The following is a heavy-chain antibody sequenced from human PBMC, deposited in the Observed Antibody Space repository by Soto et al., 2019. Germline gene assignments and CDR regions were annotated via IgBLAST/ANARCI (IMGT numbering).Heavy chain of an antibody. CDR2: INPSGGST. J-gene: IGHJ6*02. CDR1: GYTFTSYY. Sequence: GASVKVSCKASGYTFTSYYMHWVRQAPGQGLEWMGIINPSGGSTSYAQKFQGRVTMTRDTSTSTVYMELSSLRSEDTAVYYCARAHINCGGDCLPYYYYYYGMDVWGQGTTVTVSS. CDR3: ARAHINCGGDCLPYYYYYYGMDV. V-gene: IGHV1-46*01. D-gene: IGHD2-21*02.